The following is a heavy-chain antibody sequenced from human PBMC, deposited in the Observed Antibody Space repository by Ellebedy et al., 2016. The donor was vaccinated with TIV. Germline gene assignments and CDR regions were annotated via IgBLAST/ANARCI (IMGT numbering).Heavy chain of an antibody. CDR3: ANIRQRTEVPAVGMDV. Sequence: PGGSLRLSCAASGFTFSSYAMSWVRQAPGKGLEWVSAISGSGGSTYYADSVKGRFTISRDNSKNTLYLQMNSLRAEDTAVYYCANIRQRTEVPAVGMDVWGQGTTVTVSS. J-gene: IGHJ6*02. CDR2: ISGSGGST. D-gene: IGHD2-2*01. CDR1: GFTFSSYA. V-gene: IGHV3-23*01.